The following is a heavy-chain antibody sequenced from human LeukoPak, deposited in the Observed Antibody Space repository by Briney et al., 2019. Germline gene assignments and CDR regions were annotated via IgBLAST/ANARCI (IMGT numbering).Heavy chain of an antibody. J-gene: IGHJ4*02. D-gene: IGHD4-17*01. V-gene: IGHV3-23*01. CDR2: ISGSGANT. Sequence: GGSLRLSCAASGFTFSSYAMSWVRQAPGKGLERVSSISGSGANTFYADSVKGRFTISRDNSKNTLYLQMNSLRAEDTAAYHCAKGRNEDGDAALNYWGQGTLVTVSS. CDR1: GFTFSSYA. CDR3: AKGRNEDGDAALNY.